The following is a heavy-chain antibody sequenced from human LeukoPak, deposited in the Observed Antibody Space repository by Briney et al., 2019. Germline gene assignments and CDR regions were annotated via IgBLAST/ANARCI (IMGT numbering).Heavy chain of an antibody. V-gene: IGHV3-23*01. CDR3: AKDRWYSSGWAEYFQH. CDR1: GFTSSCCA. J-gene: IGHJ1*01. D-gene: IGHD6-19*01. CDR2: ISGRGGST. Sequence: GGSLRLSCAASGFTSSCCAMPWVRQATGEGLEWVSAISGRGGSTYYADSVKGRFTISRDNSKNTLYLQMNSLRAEDTAVYYCAKDRWYSSGWAEYFQHWGQGTLVTVSS.